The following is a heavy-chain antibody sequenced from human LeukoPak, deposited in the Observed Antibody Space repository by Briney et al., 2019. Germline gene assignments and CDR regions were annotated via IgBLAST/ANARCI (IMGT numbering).Heavy chain of an antibody. CDR2: LRSKANSYAT. V-gene: IGHV3-73*01. J-gene: IGHJ4*02. Sequence: GGSLRLSCAAYGFTFSGSAMHWVRQASGKGLEWVGRLRSKANSYATAYAASVKGRFTISRDASKNTAYLQMNSLKTEDTAVYYCTSGYCSSTSCFDYWGQGTLVTVSS. D-gene: IGHD2-2*03. CDR1: GFTFSGSA. CDR3: TSGYCSSTSCFDY.